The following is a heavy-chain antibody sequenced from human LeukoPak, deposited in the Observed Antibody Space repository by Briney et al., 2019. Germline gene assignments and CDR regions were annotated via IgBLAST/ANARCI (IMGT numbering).Heavy chain of an antibody. CDR2: IIPILGIA. V-gene: IGHV1-69*04. CDR1: GGTFGSYA. Sequence: ASVKVSCKASGGTFGSYAISWVRQAPGQGLEWMGRIIPILGIANYAQKFQGRVTITADKSTSTAYMELSSLRSEDTAVYYCVTCSGGSCYSEVYFQHWGQGTLVTVSS. J-gene: IGHJ1*01. D-gene: IGHD2-15*01. CDR3: VTCSGGSCYSEVYFQH.